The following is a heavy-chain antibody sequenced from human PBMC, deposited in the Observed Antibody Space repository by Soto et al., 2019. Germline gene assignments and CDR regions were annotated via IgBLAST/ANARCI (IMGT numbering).Heavy chain of an antibody. CDR1: GDYISSRSYY. CDR2: IYYSGST. D-gene: IGHD2-21*01. J-gene: IGHJ4*02. Sequence: SETLSLTCTGTGDYISSRSYYWVWIRQPPGKGREWIGSIYYSGSTYNNPSLRSRVSMSIDTSKDQFSLKLKSVTAADTALYFCARQRTSVVPQAYFDVWGPGSLVTVSS. CDR3: ARQRTSVVPQAYFDV. V-gene: IGHV4-39*01.